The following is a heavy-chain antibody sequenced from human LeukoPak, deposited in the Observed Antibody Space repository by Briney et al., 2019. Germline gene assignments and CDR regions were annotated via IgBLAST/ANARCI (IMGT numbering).Heavy chain of an antibody. V-gene: IGHV3-48*02. D-gene: IGHD2-2*01. CDR3: AREADCSSTSCYGKYYYYYGMDV. Sequence: GGSLRLSCAASRFTFSNYGVNWVRQAPGKGLEWVSYISSSSSTIYYADSVKGRFTISRDNAKNSLYLQMNSLRDEDTAVYYCAREADCSSTSCYGKYYYYYGMDVWGQGTTVTVSS. CDR1: RFTFSNYG. CDR2: ISSSSSTI. J-gene: IGHJ6*02.